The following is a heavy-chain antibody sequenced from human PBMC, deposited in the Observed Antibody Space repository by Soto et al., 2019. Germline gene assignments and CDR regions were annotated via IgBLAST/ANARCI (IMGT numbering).Heavy chain of an antibody. Sequence: PGGSLRLSCAASGFTFSSYSMNWVRQAPGKGLEWVSSISSSSSYIYYADSVKGRFTISRDNAKNSLYLQMNSLRAEDTAVYYCAREGIVGATRWFDPWGQGTLVTVSS. CDR3: AREGIVGATRWFDP. V-gene: IGHV3-21*01. J-gene: IGHJ5*02. CDR2: ISSSSSYI. CDR1: GFTFSSYS. D-gene: IGHD1-26*01.